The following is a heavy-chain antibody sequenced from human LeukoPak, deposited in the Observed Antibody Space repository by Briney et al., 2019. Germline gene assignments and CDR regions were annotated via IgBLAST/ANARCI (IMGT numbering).Heavy chain of an antibody. V-gene: IGHV3-23*01. CDR3: AKDQNYYDSSGYSS. CDR2: ISGSGGST. J-gene: IGHJ4*02. CDR1: GFTFSSYW. Sequence: PGGSLRLSCAASGFTFSSYWMHWVRQAPGKGLVWVSAISGSGGSTYYADSVKGRFTISRDNSKNTLYLQMNSLRAEDTAVYYCAKDQNYYDSSGYSSWGQGTLVTVSS. D-gene: IGHD3-22*01.